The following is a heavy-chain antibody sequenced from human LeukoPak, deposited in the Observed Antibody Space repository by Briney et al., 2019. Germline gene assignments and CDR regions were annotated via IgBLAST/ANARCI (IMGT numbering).Heavy chain of an antibody. V-gene: IGHV4-59*11. J-gene: IGHJ6*04. CDR3: ARRDYSSWYGGGMGV. CDR1: GAFISSHY. D-gene: IGHD6-13*01. Sequence: SETLSLTCTVSGAFISSHYWIWIRQTPGKGLEWIGYFYQSGGTNYNPSLKGRVSISADTSKKQISLKVKSVTAADTAVYYCARRDYSSWYGGGMGVWGEGTMVIVSS. CDR2: FYQSGGT.